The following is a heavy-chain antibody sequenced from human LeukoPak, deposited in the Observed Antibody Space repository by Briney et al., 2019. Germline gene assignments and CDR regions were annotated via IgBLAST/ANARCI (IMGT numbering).Heavy chain of an antibody. CDR2: IIPIFGTA. D-gene: IGHD5-18*01. Sequence: SVKVSCKASGGTFSSYAISWVRQAPGQGLEWMGGIIPIFGTANYAQKFQGRVTTTADESTSTAYMELSSLRSEDTAVYYCARESGYSYGSYYMDVWGKGTTVTVSS. J-gene: IGHJ6*03. CDR1: GGTFSSYA. V-gene: IGHV1-69*13. CDR3: ARESGYSYGSYYMDV.